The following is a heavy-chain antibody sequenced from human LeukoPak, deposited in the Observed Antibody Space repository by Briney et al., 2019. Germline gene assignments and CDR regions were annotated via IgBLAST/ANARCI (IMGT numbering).Heavy chain of an antibody. J-gene: IGHJ4*02. V-gene: IGHV4-39*01. Sequence: SETLSLTCTVSGGSISSSSYYWGWIRQPPGKGLEWIGSIYYSGSTYYNPSLKSRVTISVDTSKNQFSLKLSSVTAADTAVYYCARSGDLRLEWLFHWGQGTLVTVSS. CDR1: GGSISSSSYY. D-gene: IGHD3-3*01. CDR2: IYYSGST. CDR3: ARSGDLRLEWLFH.